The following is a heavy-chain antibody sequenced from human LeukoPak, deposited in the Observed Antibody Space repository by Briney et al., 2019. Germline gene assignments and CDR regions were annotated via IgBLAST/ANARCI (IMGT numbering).Heavy chain of an antibody. V-gene: IGHV3-23*01. Sequence: GGSLELSLAAFGLPFTTHPMSWVAQAPGKGLGWASALSGSGGSTYYADSVKGRFTISRDNSKNTLYLQMNSLRAEDTAVYYCAKTRIQPDAFDIWGQGTMVTVSS. CDR2: LSGSGGST. J-gene: IGHJ3*02. D-gene: IGHD5-18*01. CDR3: AKTRIQPDAFDI. CDR1: GLPFTTHP.